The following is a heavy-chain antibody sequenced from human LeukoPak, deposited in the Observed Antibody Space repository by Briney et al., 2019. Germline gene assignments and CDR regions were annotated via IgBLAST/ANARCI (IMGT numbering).Heavy chain of an antibody. CDR1: GFTFSDYY. CDR2: ISSSGSTI. J-gene: IGHJ6*02. V-gene: IGHV3-11*01. Sequence: PGGSLRLSCAASGFTFSDYYMSWIRQAPGKGLEWVSYISSSGSTIYYADSVKGRFTISRDNAKNSLYLQMNSPRAEDTAVYYCARDGTIFGVVIDLYYYYYGMDVWGQGTTVTVSS. D-gene: IGHD3-3*01. CDR3: ARDGTIFGVVIDLYYYYYGMDV.